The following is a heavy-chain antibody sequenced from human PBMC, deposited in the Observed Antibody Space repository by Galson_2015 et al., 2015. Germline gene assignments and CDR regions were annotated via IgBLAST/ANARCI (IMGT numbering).Heavy chain of an antibody. V-gene: IGHV3-48*02. Sequence: SLSLSCAASGFTFSDYSMNWVRQAPGKGLEWVSYIKSTSSNMDYADSVKGRFTISRDNAETSLYLQMNSLRDEDTAVYYCARVRITGYHVADYWGQGTLVTVSS. CDR2: IKSTSSNM. D-gene: IGHD3-9*01. CDR1: GFTFSDYS. CDR3: ARVRITGYHVADY. J-gene: IGHJ4*02.